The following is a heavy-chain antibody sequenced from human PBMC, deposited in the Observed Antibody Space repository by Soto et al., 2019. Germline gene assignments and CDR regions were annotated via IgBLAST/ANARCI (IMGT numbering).Heavy chain of an antibody. CDR3: ARDPPMIAASGTWFDH. Sequence: PGGSLRLSCAASGFTFSSYAMHWVRQAPGKGLEWVAVISYDVSNKYYADSVKGRFTISRDNSKNTLYLQMISLRAEDTAVYYCARDPPMIAASGTWFDHWGQGTLVTLSS. D-gene: IGHD6-13*01. CDR2: ISYDVSNK. V-gene: IGHV3-30-3*01. CDR1: GFTFSSYA. J-gene: IGHJ5*02.